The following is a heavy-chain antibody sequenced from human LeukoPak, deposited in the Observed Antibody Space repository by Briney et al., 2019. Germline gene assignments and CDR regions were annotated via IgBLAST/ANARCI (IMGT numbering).Heavy chain of an antibody. V-gene: IGHV4-34*01. J-gene: IGHJ4*02. CDR1: GGSFSGYY. CDR3: ARENSGSYYQGRLYYFDY. CDR2: INHSGGT. D-gene: IGHD1-26*01. Sequence: SETLSLTCAVYGGSFSGYYWSWIRQPPGKGLEWIGEINHSGGTNYNPSLKSRVTISVDTSKNQFSLKLSSVTAADTAVYYCARENSGSYYQGRLYYFDYWGQGTLVTVSS.